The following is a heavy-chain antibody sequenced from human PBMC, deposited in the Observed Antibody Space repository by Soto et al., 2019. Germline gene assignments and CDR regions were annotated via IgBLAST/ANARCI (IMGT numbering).Heavy chain of an antibody. CDR3: AREGSLYRVSVANCVDY. CDR1: GFTFSSYS. Sequence: EVQLVESGGGLLKPGGSLRLSCAASGFTFSSYSLNWVRQAPGKGLEWVSSISTTGTYIYYADSVKGRFTISRDNGKNSVYLQMNSLRADDTAVYYCAREGSLYRVSVANCVDYWGQGTLVTVSS. J-gene: IGHJ4*02. V-gene: IGHV3-21*06. D-gene: IGHD1-1*01. CDR2: ISTTGTYI.